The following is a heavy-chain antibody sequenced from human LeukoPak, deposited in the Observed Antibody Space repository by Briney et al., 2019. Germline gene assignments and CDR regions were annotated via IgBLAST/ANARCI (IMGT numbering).Heavy chain of an antibody. CDR1: GGSISSGSYY. J-gene: IGHJ6*03. V-gene: IGHV4-61*02. CDR3: ARGGSSWHTYYYYMDV. CDR2: IYTSGST. D-gene: IGHD6-13*01. Sequence: SQTLSLTCTVSGGSISSGSYYWSWIRQPAGKGLEWIGRIYTSGSTNYNPSLKSRVTISVDTSKNQFSLKLSSVTAADTAVYYCARGGSSWHTYYYYMDVWGKGTTVTASS.